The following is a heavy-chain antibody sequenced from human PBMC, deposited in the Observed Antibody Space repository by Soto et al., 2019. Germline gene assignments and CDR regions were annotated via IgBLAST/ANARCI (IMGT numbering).Heavy chain of an antibody. V-gene: IGHV4-34*01. CDR3: ARGSNLGYYYYYYMDV. J-gene: IGHJ6*03. Sequence: SETLSLTCAVYGLSFSGYYWSWIRQPPGKGLEWIGEINHSGSTNYNPSLKSRVTISVDTSKNQFSLKLSSVTAADTAVYYCARGSNLGYYYYYYMDVWGKGTTVTVSS. CDR2: INHSGST. CDR1: GLSFSGYY. D-gene: IGHD7-27*01.